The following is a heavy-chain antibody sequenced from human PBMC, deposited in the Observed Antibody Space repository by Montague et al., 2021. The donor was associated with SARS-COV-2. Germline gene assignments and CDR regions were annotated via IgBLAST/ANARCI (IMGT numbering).Heavy chain of an antibody. V-gene: IGHV4-59*08. Sequence: SETLSLTCSVSGGSLSTYYWSWIRQPPGKGPKWIGYIDDSGTTRYNPSLRSRATISLDLSKNQFSLDLNSVTAADTAVYYCARNAYNHYGLDVWGQGTTVTVSS. CDR3: ARNAYNHYGLDV. CDR2: IDDSGTT. J-gene: IGHJ6*02. CDR1: GGSLSTYY.